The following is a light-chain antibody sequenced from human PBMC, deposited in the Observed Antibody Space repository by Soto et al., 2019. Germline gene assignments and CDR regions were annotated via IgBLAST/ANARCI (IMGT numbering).Light chain of an antibody. CDR3: SSYPRTNTVL. J-gene: IGLJ2*01. Sequence: SVLTQPASVSGSPGQSITISCTGTSSDVDDYNYVSWYQQHPGKAPKLIISDVRTRPSGVSSRLSGSKSDTTASLTISGLQAEDEADYYCSSYPRTNTVLFGGGTKVTVL. CDR1: SSDVDDYNY. CDR2: DVR. V-gene: IGLV2-14*03.